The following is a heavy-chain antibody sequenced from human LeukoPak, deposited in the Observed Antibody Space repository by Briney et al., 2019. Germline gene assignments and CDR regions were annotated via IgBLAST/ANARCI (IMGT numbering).Heavy chain of an antibody. CDR1: GGSISSGDYY. D-gene: IGHD5-18*01. Sequence: SETLSLTCTVAGGSISSGDYYWGWIRQPPGKGLEWIGYIYYSGSTYYNPYLKSRFTISVDTSKNQFSLKLSSVTAADTAVYYCATERGYLNDYWGQGTLVTVSS. CDR2: IYYSGST. CDR3: ATERGYLNDY. J-gene: IGHJ4*02. V-gene: IGHV4-30-4*08.